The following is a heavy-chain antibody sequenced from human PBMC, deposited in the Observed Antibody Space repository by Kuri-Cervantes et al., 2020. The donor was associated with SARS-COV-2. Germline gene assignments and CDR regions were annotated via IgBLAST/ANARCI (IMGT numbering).Heavy chain of an antibody. CDR3: AKVLGELSFGY. J-gene: IGHJ4*02. D-gene: IGHD3-16*02. V-gene: IGHV3-7*03. Sequence: GESLKISCATSGFTFSNYWMSWVRQAPGKGLEWVANIKEDGSEIFSVDSVKGRFTISRDSSKNTLYLQMNSLRAEDTAVYYCAKVLGELSFGYWGQGTLVTVSS. CDR2: IKEDGSEI. CDR1: GFTFSNYW.